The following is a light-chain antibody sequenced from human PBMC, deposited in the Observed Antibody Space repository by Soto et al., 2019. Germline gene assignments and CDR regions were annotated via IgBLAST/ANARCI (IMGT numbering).Light chain of an antibody. Sequence: EIVMTQSPATLSVSPGERATLSCRASQSVSSNLAWYQQKPGQAPRLLIYGASSRATGIPVRFSGSGSGTEFTLTISSLQSEDFAVYYCQQNNNWPLTFGQGTRLEIK. V-gene: IGKV3-15*01. CDR3: QQNNNWPLT. CDR2: GAS. CDR1: QSVSSN. J-gene: IGKJ5*01.